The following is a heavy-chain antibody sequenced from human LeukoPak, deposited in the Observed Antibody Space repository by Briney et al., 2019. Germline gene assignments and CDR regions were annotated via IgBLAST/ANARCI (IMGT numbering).Heavy chain of an antibody. CDR2: IIPIFGTA. Sequence: ASVKVSYKASGGTFSSYAISWVRQAPGQGLEWMGGIIPIFGTANYAQKFQGRVTITADESTSTAYMELSSLRSEDTAVYYCARDLRLRGGYYYYYMDVWGKGTTVTVSS. CDR1: GGTFSSYA. J-gene: IGHJ6*03. CDR3: ARDLRLRGGYYYYYMDV. D-gene: IGHD5-12*01. V-gene: IGHV1-69*13.